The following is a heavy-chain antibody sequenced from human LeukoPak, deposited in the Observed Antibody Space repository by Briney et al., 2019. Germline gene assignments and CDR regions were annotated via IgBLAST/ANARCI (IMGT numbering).Heavy chain of an antibody. V-gene: IGHV5-51*01. D-gene: IGHD6-19*01. CDR1: GYNFSNYW. J-gene: IGHJ4*02. CDR3: ARRGPVSGWFGD. Sequence: GESLTISSSVSGYNFSNYWIGWVRPTPGKGLEWMGIIYPGDSDTRYSPSFQGQVTVSADKSISTAYLQWGSLKASDTAMYYCARRGPVSGWFGDWGQGTLVTVSS. CDR2: IYPGDSDT.